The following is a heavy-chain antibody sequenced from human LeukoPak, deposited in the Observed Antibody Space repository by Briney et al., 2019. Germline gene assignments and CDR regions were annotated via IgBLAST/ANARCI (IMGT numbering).Heavy chain of an antibody. CDR3: ARVGRVTMIVVVKPNWYFDL. CDR1: GGSISSYY. CDR2: IYYSGST. D-gene: IGHD3-22*01. V-gene: IGHV4-59*01. Sequence: KPSETLSLTCTVSGGSISSYYWSWIGQPPGKGLEWIGYIYYSGSTNYNPSLKSRVTISVDTSKNQFSLKLSSVTAADTAVYYCARVGRVTMIVVVKPNWYFDLWGRGTLVTVSS. J-gene: IGHJ2*01.